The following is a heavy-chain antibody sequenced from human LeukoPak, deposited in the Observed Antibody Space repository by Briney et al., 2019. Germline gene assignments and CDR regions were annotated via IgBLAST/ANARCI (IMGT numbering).Heavy chain of an antibody. Sequence: PSGGSLRLSCAASGFTFSNYAMSWVRRAPGKGLEWVSAISGSGFDTFYADSVKGRFTVSRDNSKNTLYLQMNSLRAEDTAVYYCAKDRPGSYKDWGQGTLVTVSS. D-gene: IGHD3-10*01. V-gene: IGHV3-23*01. CDR2: ISGSGFDT. J-gene: IGHJ4*02. CDR1: GFTFSNYA. CDR3: AKDRPGSYKD.